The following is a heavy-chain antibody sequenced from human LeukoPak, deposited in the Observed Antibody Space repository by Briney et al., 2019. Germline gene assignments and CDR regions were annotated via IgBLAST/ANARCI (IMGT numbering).Heavy chain of an antibody. CDR3: ARGRLGHFDY. Sequence: GGSLRLSCVASGFTFSSYWMSWVRQAPGKGLEWVANIKQDGSDKYYVDSVKGRFTISRDNAKNSLYLQMNSLRAEDTAVYYCARGRLGHFDYWGQGTLVTVSS. J-gene: IGHJ4*02. CDR2: IKQDGSDK. CDR1: GFTFSSYW. V-gene: IGHV3-7*03.